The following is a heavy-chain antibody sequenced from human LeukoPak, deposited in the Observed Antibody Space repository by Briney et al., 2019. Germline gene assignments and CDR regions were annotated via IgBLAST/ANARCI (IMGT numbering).Heavy chain of an antibody. Sequence: GRSLRLSCAASGFTVSSNYMSWIRQAPGKGLEWVSVIYSGGSTYYADSVKGRFTISRDNSKNTLYLQMNSLRAEDTAVYYCARVLTHYYYMDVWGKGTTVTVSS. CDR1: GFTVSSNY. V-gene: IGHV3-66*02. CDR3: ARVLTHYYYMDV. J-gene: IGHJ6*03. CDR2: IYSGGST. D-gene: IGHD4/OR15-4a*01.